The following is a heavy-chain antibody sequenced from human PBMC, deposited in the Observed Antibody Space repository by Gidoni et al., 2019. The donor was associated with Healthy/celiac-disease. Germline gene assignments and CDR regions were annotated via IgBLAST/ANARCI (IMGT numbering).Heavy chain of an antibody. CDR3: ANRGETTTDDAFNI. Sequence: DVQLLESGGGLLLLGGFLRLSCAPSGFTLSSYALSWVRQAPGNGLEWVSAISGSGGSTYYADSVKGRFTISRDNSKNTLYLQINSLRAEDTAVYYCANRGETTTDDAFNIWGRGTMVTVSS. CDR1: GFTLSSYA. CDR2: ISGSGGST. D-gene: IGHD3-10*01. J-gene: IGHJ3*02. V-gene: IGHV3-23*01.